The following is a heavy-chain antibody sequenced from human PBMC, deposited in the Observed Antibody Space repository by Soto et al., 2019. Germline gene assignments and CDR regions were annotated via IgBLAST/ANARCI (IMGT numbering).Heavy chain of an antibody. CDR2: INHSGST. Sequence: SETLSLTCAVYGGSFSGYYWSWIRQPPGKGLEWIGEINHSGSTNYNPSLKSRVTISVDTSKNQFSLKLSSVTAADTAVYYCARGRFDPWGQGTLVTVSS. CDR3: ARGRFDP. J-gene: IGHJ5*02. V-gene: IGHV4-34*01. CDR1: GGSFSGYY.